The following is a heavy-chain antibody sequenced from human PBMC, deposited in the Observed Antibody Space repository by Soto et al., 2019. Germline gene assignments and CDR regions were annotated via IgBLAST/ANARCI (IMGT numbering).Heavy chain of an antibody. Sequence: GGSLRLSCAVSGLTFSHYWIHWVRQVPGKGLVWVSRINPDGTKTDYAESVKGRFTVSRDNVKNTVHLQMNSLRVEDSGLYYCYMDFHGFFHSWGQRSLVTVSS. J-gene: IGHJ4*02. V-gene: IGHV3-74*01. CDR3: YMDFHGFFHS. D-gene: IGHD2-2*03. CDR2: INPDGTKT. CDR1: GLTFSHYW.